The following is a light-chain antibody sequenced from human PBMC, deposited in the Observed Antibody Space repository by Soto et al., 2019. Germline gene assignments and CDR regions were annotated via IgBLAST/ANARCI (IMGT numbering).Light chain of an antibody. Sequence: DIQLTQSPSFLSASVGDRATITCRASQGISSYLAWYQQKPGKAPKLLIYAASTLQSGVPSRVSGSGSGTEFTLTISSLQPEDFATYYCQQLNSYPSFGPGTKVDIK. J-gene: IGKJ3*01. CDR3: QQLNSYPS. CDR2: AAS. CDR1: QGISSY. V-gene: IGKV1-9*01.